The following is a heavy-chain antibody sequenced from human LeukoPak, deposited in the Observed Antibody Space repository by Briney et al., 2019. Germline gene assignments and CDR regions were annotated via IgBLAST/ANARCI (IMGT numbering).Heavy chain of an antibody. CDR3: ARDHRYAFDN. J-gene: IGHJ4*01. CDR2: IGISSGNT. CDR1: GFNFIDYS. V-gene: IGHV3-48*01. D-gene: IGHD5-12*01. Sequence: GSLRLSCAASGFNFIDYSMNWVRQAPGKGLEWISYIGISSGNTKYADSVKGRFTISRDKARNSQYLQMNSLRVEDTAVYYCARDHRYAFDNWGHGTLVTVSS.